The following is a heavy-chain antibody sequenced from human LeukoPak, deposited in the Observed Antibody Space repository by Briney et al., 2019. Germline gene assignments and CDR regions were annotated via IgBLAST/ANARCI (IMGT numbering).Heavy chain of an antibody. V-gene: IGHV4-31*03. D-gene: IGHD6-13*01. Sequence: SETLSLTCTVSGGSISSGGYYWSWIRQHPGKGLEGIGYIYYSGSTYYNPSLKSRVTISVDTSKNQFSLRLSSVTAADTAVYYCAREGDRRAAAAYWGQGTLVTVSS. CDR2: IYYSGST. J-gene: IGHJ4*02. CDR3: AREGDRRAAAAY. CDR1: GGSISSGGYY.